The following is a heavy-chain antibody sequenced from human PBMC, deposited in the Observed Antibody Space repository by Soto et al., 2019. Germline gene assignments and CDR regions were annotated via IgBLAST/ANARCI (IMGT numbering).Heavy chain of an antibody. CDR3: AKEAAWENWYFDF. CDR1: GFTFSSFG. D-gene: IGHD1-26*01. V-gene: IGHV3-30*18. Sequence: QVQLVESGGGVVQPGRSLTLSCAASGFTFSSFGMHWVRQAPGKGREWVAAIGREGRVTHAADSVKGRFTISRDNFRKTLHLQMNTLRIDDTALYYCAKEAAWENWYFDFWGRGSLVTVSS. CDR2: IGREGRVT. J-gene: IGHJ2*01.